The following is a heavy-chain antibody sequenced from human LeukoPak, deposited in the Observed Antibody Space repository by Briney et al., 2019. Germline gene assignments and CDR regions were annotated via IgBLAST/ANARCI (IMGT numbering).Heavy chain of an antibody. CDR3: ARSPRLAAPEDI. CDR2: INAGNGNT. V-gene: IGHV1-3*01. J-gene: IGHJ3*02. Sequence: ASVKVSCKASGYTFTSYAMHWVRQAPGQRLEWMGWINAGNGNTKYSQKFQGRVTITRDTSASTAYMELSSLRSEDTAVYYCARSPRLAAPEDIWGQGTMVTVSS. D-gene: IGHD1-14*01. CDR1: GYTFTSYA.